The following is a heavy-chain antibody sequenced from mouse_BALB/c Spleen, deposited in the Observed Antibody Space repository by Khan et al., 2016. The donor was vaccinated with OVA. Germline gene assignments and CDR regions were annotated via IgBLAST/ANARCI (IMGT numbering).Heavy chain of an antibody. CDR3: AGTSYYGNYYFDY. CDR1: GDSITSGY. V-gene: IGHV3-8*02. Sequence: EVQLQESGPRLVKPSQTLSLTCSVTGDSITSGYWNWIRKFPGYKLEYMGYISYSGSTYYNPSLKSRISITRDTSKNQHYLQLNSMTTEDSATYYCAGTSYYGNYYFDYWGQGTTLTVSS. D-gene: IGHD2-10*01. J-gene: IGHJ2*01. CDR2: ISYSGST.